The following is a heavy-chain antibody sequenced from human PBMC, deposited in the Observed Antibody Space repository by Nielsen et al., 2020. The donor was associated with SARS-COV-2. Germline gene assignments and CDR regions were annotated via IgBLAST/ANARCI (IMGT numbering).Heavy chain of an antibody. CDR1: GFTFDDYA. CDR2: ISWNSGSI. V-gene: IGHV3-9*01. Sequence: SLKISCAASGFTFDDYAMHWVRQAPGKGLEWVSGISWNSGSIGYADSVTGRFTISRDNAKNSLYLQMNSLRAEDTAVYYCAAESVDTAMVDYWGQGTLVTVSS. J-gene: IGHJ4*02. D-gene: IGHD5-18*01. CDR3: AAESVDTAMVDY.